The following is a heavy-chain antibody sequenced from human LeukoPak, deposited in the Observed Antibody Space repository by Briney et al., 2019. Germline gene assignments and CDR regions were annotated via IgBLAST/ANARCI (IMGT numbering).Heavy chain of an antibody. J-gene: IGHJ6*02. CDR3: ARENCSRTNCYTRYYYGVDV. V-gene: IGHV1-69*13. D-gene: IGHD2-2*02. CDR1: GGTFSNFA. CDR2: IIPIFGST. Sequence: SVKVSCKASGGTFSNFAVSWVRQAPGQGLEWLGGIIPIFGSTIYAQQSQDRVTIIADESTGTVYMELSSLRPEDTAVYYCARENCSRTNCYTRYYYGVDVWGQGTTVTVSS.